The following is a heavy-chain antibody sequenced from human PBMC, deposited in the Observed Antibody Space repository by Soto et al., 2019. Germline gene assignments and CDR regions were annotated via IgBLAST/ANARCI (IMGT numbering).Heavy chain of an antibody. CDR1: GGSISSYD. V-gene: IGHV4-59*01. J-gene: IGHJ6*02. CDR2: IYYSGST. CDR3: ARVMDATVTTPGYYYYGMDV. D-gene: IGHD4-17*01. Sequence: SETLSLTSTVSGGSISSYDWSWIRQPPGKGLEWIGYIYYSGSTNYNPSLKSRVTISVDTSKNQFSLKLSSVTAADTAVYYCARVMDATVTTPGYYYYGMDVWGQGTTVTVSS.